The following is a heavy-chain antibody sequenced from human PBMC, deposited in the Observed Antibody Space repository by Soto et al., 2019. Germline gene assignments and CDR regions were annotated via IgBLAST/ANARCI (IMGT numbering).Heavy chain of an antibody. V-gene: IGHV1-24*01. J-gene: IGHJ6*03. CDR1: RYTLTELS. D-gene: IGHD6-19*01. CDR3: ARDRGVAPPVAGNTHYYYYMDV. Sequence: ASVKVSCKVSRYTLTELSMHWVRQAPGKGLEWMGGFNPDNGETIYAQKLQGRVTMTTDASTSTAYLELRSLTSDDTAVYYCARDRGVAPPVAGNTHYYYYMDVWGKGTTVTVSS. CDR2: FNPDNGET.